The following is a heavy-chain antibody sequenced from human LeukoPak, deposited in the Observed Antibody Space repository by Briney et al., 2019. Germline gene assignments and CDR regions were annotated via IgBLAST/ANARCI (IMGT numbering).Heavy chain of an antibody. CDR1: GASITSSGYY. CDR3: ARALGDYYGRERDAFDI. J-gene: IGHJ3*02. CDR2: IYYSGST. D-gene: IGHD3-10*01. Sequence: PSETLSLTCTVSGASITSSGYYWGWIRQPPGKGLEWIGSIYYSGSTYYNPSLKSRVTISVDTSKNQFSLKLSSVTAADTAVYYCARALGDYYGRERDAFDIWGQGTMITVSS. V-gene: IGHV4-39*07.